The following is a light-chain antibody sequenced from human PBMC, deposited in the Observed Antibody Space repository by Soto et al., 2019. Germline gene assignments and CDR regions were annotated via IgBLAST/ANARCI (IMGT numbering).Light chain of an antibody. V-gene: IGKV3D-20*02. CDR2: GAS. Sequence: EIVLTQSPGTLSLSPGERATLSCRASQTVRTNYLAWFQHKPGQAPRLLIYGASSRATGIPDRFSGSGSGTDFTLTINRLEPEDFAVYFCQQRSNWPPYTFGQGTKLEIK. J-gene: IGKJ2*01. CDR1: QTVRTNY. CDR3: QQRSNWPPYT.